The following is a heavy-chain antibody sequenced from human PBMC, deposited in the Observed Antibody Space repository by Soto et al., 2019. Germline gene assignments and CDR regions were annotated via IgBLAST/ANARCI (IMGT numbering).Heavy chain of an antibody. D-gene: IGHD3-22*01. CDR1: GFSFSSYA. CDR2: ISGSGGST. J-gene: IGHJ4*02. Sequence: EVQLLESGGGLVQPGGSLRLSCAASGFSFSSYAMSWVRQAEGKGLEWVSGISGSGGSTYYAESLKGRFTISRDNSKTTVFLQMNSLRVEDTDVYFCAKDRYYEYGNFDNWGQGNLVTVSS. V-gene: IGHV3-23*01. CDR3: AKDRYYEYGNFDN.